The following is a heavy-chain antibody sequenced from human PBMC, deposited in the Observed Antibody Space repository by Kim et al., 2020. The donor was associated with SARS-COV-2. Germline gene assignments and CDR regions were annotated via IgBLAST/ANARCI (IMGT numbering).Heavy chain of an antibody. D-gene: IGHD1-26*01. CDR3: ARARVGATENYFDY. J-gene: IGHJ4*02. CDR2: IWYDGSNK. CDR1: GFTFSSYG. V-gene: IGHV3-33*01. Sequence: GGSLRLSCAASGFTFSSYGMHWVRQAPGKGLEWVAVIWYDGSNKYYADSVKGRFTISRDNSKNTLYLQMNSLRAEDTAVYYCARARVGATENYFDYWGQGTLVTVSS.